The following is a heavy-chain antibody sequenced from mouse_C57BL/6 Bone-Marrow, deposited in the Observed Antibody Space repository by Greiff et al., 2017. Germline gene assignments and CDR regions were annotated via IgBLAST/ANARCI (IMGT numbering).Heavy chain of an antibody. CDR2: IDPETGGT. CDR3: TRRFYYGCPFAY. V-gene: IGHV1-15*01. D-gene: IGHD2-2*01. J-gene: IGHJ3*01. Sequence: VQLQQSGAELVRPGASVTLSCKASGYTFTDYEMHWVKQTPVHGLEWIGAIDPETGGTAYNQKFKGKAILTADKSSSTAYMELRSLTSEDSAVYYCTRRFYYGCPFAYWGQGTLVTVSA. CDR1: GYTFTDYE.